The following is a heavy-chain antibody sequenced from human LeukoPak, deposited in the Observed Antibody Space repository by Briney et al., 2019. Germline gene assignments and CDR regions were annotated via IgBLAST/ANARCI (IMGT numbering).Heavy chain of an antibody. CDR2: ISGSGGST. CDR1: GFTFSSYA. Sequence: GGSLRLSCAASGFTFSSYAMSWVRQAPGEGLEWVSAISGSGGSTYYADSVKGRFTISRDNSKNTLYLQMNSLRAEDTAVYYCAKGLGYQLLLIWGQGTLVTVSS. CDR3: AKGLGYQLLLI. J-gene: IGHJ4*02. V-gene: IGHV3-23*01. D-gene: IGHD2-2*01.